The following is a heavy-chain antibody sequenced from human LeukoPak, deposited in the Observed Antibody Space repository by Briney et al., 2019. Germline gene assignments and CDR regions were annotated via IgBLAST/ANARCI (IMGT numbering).Heavy chain of an antibody. D-gene: IGHD3-22*01. Sequence: PGGSLRLSCAASGFTFSSYSMNWVRQAPGKGLEWVSSISSSSSYIYYADSVKGRFTISRDNAKNSLYLQMNSLRAEDTAVYYCARERGPDYYDSSGGFDYWGQGTLVTVSS. CDR2: ISSSSSYI. V-gene: IGHV3-21*01. CDR1: GFTFSSYS. J-gene: IGHJ4*02. CDR3: ARERGPDYYDSSGGFDY.